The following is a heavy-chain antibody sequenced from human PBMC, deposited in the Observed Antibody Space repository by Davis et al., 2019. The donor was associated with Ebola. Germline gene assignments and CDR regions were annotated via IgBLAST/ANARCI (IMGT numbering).Heavy chain of an antibody. J-gene: IGHJ3*02. CDR2: ISAYNGNT. CDR1: GYTFTSYG. Sequence: ASVKVSCKASGYTFTSYGISWVRQAPGQGLEWMGWISAYNGNTNYAQKLQGRVTMTRNTSISTAYMELSSLRSEDTAVYYCARTWGVIVGATNAFDIWGQGTMVTVSS. V-gene: IGHV1-18*01. D-gene: IGHD1-26*01. CDR3: ARTWGVIVGATNAFDI.